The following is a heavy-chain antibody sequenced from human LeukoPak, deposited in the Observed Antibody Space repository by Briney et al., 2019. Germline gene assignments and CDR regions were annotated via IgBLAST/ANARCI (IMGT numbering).Heavy chain of an antibody. CDR3: KTADGGHWGDF. J-gene: IGHJ4*02. D-gene: IGHD3-16*01. Sequence: PGGSLRLSCAASGFSFINAWMSWVRQAPGRGLEWVGRIKSQTPGGATDYATDYAAPVKGRFTISRDDSKKTLHLQMNSLETEDTAVYYCKTADGGHWGDFWGQGTLVTVSS. V-gene: IGHV3-15*01. CDR2: IKSQTPGGATDYAT. CDR1: GFSFINAW.